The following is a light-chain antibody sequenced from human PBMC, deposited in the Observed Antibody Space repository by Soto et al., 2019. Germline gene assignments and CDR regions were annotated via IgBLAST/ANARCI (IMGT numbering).Light chain of an antibody. CDR2: EVN. Sequence: QSALTQPASVSGSPGQWITISCTGSSSDVGSYDRVSWYQQYPGKAPTLMIYEVNKRPSGISNRFSGSKSGNTASLTISGLQAEHEAHYYFSSSLGGPTWVFGGGTKLTVL. CDR1: SSDVGSYDR. J-gene: IGLJ3*02. CDR3: SSSLGGPTWV. V-gene: IGLV2-23*02.